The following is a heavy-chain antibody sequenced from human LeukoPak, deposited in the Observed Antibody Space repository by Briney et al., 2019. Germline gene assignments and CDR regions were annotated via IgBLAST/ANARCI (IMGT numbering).Heavy chain of an antibody. CDR1: GFTFDDYG. D-gene: IGHD4-23*01. CDR2: INWNGGST. Sequence: RTGGSLRLSCAASGFTFDDYGMSWVRQAPGKGLEWVSGINWNGGSTGHADSVKGRFTISRDNAKNSLYLQMNSLRAEDTALYYCAREVRWPDYYMDVWGKGTTVTVSS. CDR3: AREVRWPDYYMDV. V-gene: IGHV3-20*04. J-gene: IGHJ6*03.